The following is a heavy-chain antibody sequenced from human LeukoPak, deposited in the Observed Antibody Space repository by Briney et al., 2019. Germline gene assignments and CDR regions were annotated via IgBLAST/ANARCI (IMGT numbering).Heavy chain of an antibody. CDR2: IYYSGST. Sequence: SETLSLTCTVSGGSISSYYWSWIRQPPGKGLEWIGHIYYSGSTNYNPSLKSRVTISVDTSKNQFSLKLSSVTAADTAVYYCARDFNPKNYYDSSGYWDYWGQGTLVTVSS. D-gene: IGHD3-22*01. V-gene: IGHV4-59*01. CDR1: GGSISSYY. CDR3: ARDFNPKNYYDSSGYWDY. J-gene: IGHJ4*02.